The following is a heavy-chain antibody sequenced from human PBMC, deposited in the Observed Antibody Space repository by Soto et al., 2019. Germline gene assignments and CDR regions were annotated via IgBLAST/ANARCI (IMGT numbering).Heavy chain of an antibody. CDR1: GGSISSYY. CDR3: ARVFCEREGYVMDV. D-gene: IGHD1-26*01. Sequence: QVQLQESGPGLVKPSETLSLTCTVSGGSISSYYWSWIRQAPGKGLEYIGYIYYIDSTNYNPSLKNRGTISVDASRNQFSLTMNSVTAADTAVYYCARVFCEREGYVMDVWGQGTAVTVSS. J-gene: IGHJ6*02. V-gene: IGHV4-59*08. CDR2: IYYIDST.